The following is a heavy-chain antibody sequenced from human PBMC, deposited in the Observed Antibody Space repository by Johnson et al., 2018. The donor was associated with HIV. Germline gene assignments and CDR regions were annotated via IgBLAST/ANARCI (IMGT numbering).Heavy chain of an antibody. CDR2: ISSSGSTI. V-gene: IGHV3-11*04. J-gene: IGHJ3*02. CDR3: ATSYGDYAADDAFDI. CDR1: GFTFSDYY. D-gene: IGHD4-17*01. Sequence: QVQLVESGGGVVQPGGSLRLSCAASGFTFSDYYMSWIRQAPGKGLEWVSYISSSGSTIYYADSVKGRFTISRDNAKNSLYLQMNSLRAEDTAVYYCATSYGDYAADDAFDIWGQGTMVTVSS.